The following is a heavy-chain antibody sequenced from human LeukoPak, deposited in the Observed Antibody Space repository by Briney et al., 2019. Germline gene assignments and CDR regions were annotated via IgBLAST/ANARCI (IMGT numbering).Heavy chain of an antibody. CDR3: ARTATRKSWGKCYFDY. CDR2: ISSSGSTI. V-gene: IGHV3-48*03. J-gene: IGHJ4*02. CDR1: GFTFSSYE. D-gene: IGHD2-15*01. Sequence: GGSLRLSCAASGFTFSSYEMNWVRQAPGKGLEWVSYISSSGSTIYYADSVKGRFTISRDNAKNSLYLQMNSLRAEDTAVYYCARTATRKSWGKCYFDYWGQGTLVTVSS.